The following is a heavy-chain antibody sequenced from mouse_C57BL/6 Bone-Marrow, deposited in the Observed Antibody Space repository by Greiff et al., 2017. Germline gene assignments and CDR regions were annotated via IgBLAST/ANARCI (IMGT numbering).Heavy chain of an antibody. V-gene: IGHV5-12*01. CDR1: GFTFSDYY. CDR2: ISNGGGST. CDR3: ARSPYGNYAMDY. Sequence: EVMLVESGGGLVQPGGSLKLSCAASGFTFSDYYMYWVRQTPEKRLEWVAYISNGGGSTYYPDTVKGQFTISRDNAKNTLYLQMSRLESEDTAMYYCARSPYGNYAMDYWGQGTSVTVSS. D-gene: IGHD2-1*01. J-gene: IGHJ4*01.